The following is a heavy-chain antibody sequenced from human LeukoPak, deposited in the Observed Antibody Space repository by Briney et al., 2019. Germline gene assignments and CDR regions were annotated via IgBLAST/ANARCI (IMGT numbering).Heavy chain of an antibody. CDR3: ARDNTAMVTYDY. V-gene: IGHV3-7*01. D-gene: IGHD5-18*01. Sequence: GGSLRLSCAASGFTFSSYWMSWVRQAPGKGLEWVANIKQDGSEKYYVDSVKGRFAISRDNAKNSLYLQMNSLRAEDTAVYYCARDNTAMVTYDYGAQGTLVTVS. CDR1: GFTFSSYW. CDR2: IKQDGSEK. J-gene: IGHJ4*02.